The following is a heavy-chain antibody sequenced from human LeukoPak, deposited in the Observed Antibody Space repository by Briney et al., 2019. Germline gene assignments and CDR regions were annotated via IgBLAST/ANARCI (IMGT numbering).Heavy chain of an antibody. CDR1: GGTFSSYA. CDR2: IIPIFGTA. V-gene: IGHV1-69*05. CDR3: AGTIFGVAGRLDY. D-gene: IGHD3-3*01. Sequence: GASVKVSCKASGGTFSSYAISWVRQAPGQGLEWMGGIIPIFGTANYAQKFQGRVTITTDESTSTAYMELSSLRSEDTAVYYCAGTIFGVAGRLDYWGQGTLVTVSS. J-gene: IGHJ4*02.